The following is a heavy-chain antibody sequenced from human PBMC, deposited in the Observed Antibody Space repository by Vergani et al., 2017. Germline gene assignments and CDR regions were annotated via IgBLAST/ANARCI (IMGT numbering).Heavy chain of an antibody. CDR2: IYYSGST. CDR1: GASIRSSNYY. D-gene: IGHD6-19*01. V-gene: IGHV4-39*01. CDR3: ARHSTVEWLVKLGWIDP. J-gene: IGHJ5*02. Sequence: QLQLQESGPGLVKPSATLSLTCSVSGASIRSSNYYWGLLRQPQGKGLEWIASIYYSGSTYYNPSLKSRFTISVDTSKNQFSLKLSSVTAADTAVYFCARHSTVEWLVKLGWIDPWGQGILVTVSS.